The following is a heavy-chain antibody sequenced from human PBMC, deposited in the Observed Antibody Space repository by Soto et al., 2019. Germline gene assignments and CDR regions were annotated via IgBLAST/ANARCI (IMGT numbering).Heavy chain of an antibody. CDR1: GFTFSSYW. J-gene: IGHJ4*02. V-gene: IGHV3-74*01. CDR2: INSDGSST. CDR3: ARAAIFEGGYCSGGSCYSPTAPEDY. D-gene: IGHD2-15*01. Sequence: GGSLRLSCAASGFTFSSYWMHWVRQAPGKGLVWVSRINSDGSSTSYADSVKGRFTISRDNAKNTLYLQMNSLRAEDTAVYYCARAAIFEGGYCSGGSCYSPTAPEDYWGQGTLVTVSS.